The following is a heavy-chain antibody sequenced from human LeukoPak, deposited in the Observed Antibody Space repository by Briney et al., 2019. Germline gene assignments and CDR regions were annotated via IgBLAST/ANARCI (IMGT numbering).Heavy chain of an antibody. CDR1: GGSISSGSYY. Sequence: SETLSLTCTVSGGSISSGSYYWGWIRQPPGKGLEWIGSIYYSGSTYYNPSLKSRVTISVDTSKNQFSLKLSSVTAADTAVYYCARGRVFGESGYYWGQGTLVTVSS. J-gene: IGHJ4*02. V-gene: IGHV4-39*07. CDR2: IYYSGST. D-gene: IGHD3-10*02. CDR3: ARGRVFGESGYY.